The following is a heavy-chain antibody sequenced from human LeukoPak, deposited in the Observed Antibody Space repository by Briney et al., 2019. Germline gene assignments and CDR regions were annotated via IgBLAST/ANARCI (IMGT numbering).Heavy chain of an antibody. D-gene: IGHD6-19*01. Sequence: PGGSLRLSCAASGFIVSRNYMSWIRQAPGKGLEWVSVIYSGGSTYYADSVKGRFTISRDNSKNTLHLQMNSLRAEDTAIYYCARDLPGIAVAGTRPLDYWGQGTLVTVSS. CDR1: GFIVSRNY. J-gene: IGHJ4*02. V-gene: IGHV3-53*01. CDR3: ARDLPGIAVAGTRPLDY. CDR2: IYSGGST.